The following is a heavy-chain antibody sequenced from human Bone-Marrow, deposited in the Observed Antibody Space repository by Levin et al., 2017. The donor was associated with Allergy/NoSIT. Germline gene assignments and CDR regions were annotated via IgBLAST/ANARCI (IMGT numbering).Heavy chain of an antibody. D-gene: IGHD6-13*01. CDR2: ISWNSGSI. CDR1: GFTFDDYA. J-gene: IGHJ6*02. CDR3: AKDMRKGDSSSWNYGMDV. V-gene: IGHV3-9*01. Sequence: TGGSLRLSCAASGFTFDDYAMHWVRQAPGKGLEWVSGISWNSGSIGYADSVKGRFTISRDNAKNSLYLQMNSLRAEDTALYYCAKDMRKGDSSSWNYGMDVWGQGTTVTVSS.